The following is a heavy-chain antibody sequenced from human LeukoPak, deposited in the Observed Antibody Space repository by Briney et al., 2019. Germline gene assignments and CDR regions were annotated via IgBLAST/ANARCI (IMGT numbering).Heavy chain of an antibody. V-gene: IGHV3-66*01. J-gene: IGHJ4*02. Sequence: PGGSLRLSCAASGFTVSSNYMSWVRQAPGKGLEWVSVIYSGGSTYYADSVKGRFTISRDNSKNTLYLQMNSLRAEDTAVYYCARDLDYYDSSGYYPYWGQGTLVTVSS. D-gene: IGHD3-22*01. CDR1: GFTVSSNY. CDR3: ARDLDYYDSSGYYPY. CDR2: IYSGGST.